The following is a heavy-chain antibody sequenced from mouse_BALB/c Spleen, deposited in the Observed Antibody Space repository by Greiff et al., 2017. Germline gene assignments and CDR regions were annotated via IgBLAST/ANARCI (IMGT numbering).Heavy chain of an antibody. CDR3: ARDAVYYGYDDWYFDV. J-gene: IGHJ1*01. D-gene: IGHD2-2*01. Sequence: VQVVESGPGLVAPSQSLSITCTVSGFSLTSYGVHWVRQPPGKGLEWLGVIWAGGSTNYNSALMSRLSISKDNSKSQVFLKMNSLQTDDTAMYYCARDAVYYGYDDWYFDVWGAGTTVTVSS. CDR2: IWAGGST. CDR1: GFSLTSYG. V-gene: IGHV2-9*02.